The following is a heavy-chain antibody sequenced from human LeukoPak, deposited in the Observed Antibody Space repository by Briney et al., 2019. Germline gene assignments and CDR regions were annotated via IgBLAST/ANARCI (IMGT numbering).Heavy chain of an antibody. CDR2: IYHSGST. J-gene: IGHJ4*02. CDR3: ARSLSMIVVAPWY. CDR1: GYSISSGYY. V-gene: IGHV4-38-2*02. D-gene: IGHD3-22*01. Sequence: SETLSLTCTVSGYSISSGYYWGWIRQPPGKGLEWIGSIYHSGSTYYNPSLKSRVTISVDTSKNQFSLKLSSVTAADTAVYYCARSLSMIVVAPWYWGQGTLVTVSS.